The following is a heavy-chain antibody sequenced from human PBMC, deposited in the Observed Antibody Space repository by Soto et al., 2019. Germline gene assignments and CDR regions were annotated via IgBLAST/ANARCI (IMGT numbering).Heavy chain of an antibody. J-gene: IGHJ4*02. D-gene: IGHD1-26*01. CDR2: ISWNSGSI. CDR3: AKGPSGSYYEELDY. Sequence: EVQLVESGGGLVQPGRSLRLSCAASGFTFDDYAMHWVRQAPGKGLEWVSGISWNSGSIGYADSVKGRFTISRDNXXNSLYLQMNSLRAEDTALYYCAKGPSGSYYEELDYWGQGTLVTVSS. CDR1: GFTFDDYA. V-gene: IGHV3-9*01.